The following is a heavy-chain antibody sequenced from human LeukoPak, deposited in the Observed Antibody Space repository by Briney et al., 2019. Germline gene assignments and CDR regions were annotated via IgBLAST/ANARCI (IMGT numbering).Heavy chain of an antibody. CDR3: TRDPWANYDFWSGYYGDAFDI. D-gene: IGHD3-3*01. CDR2: IRSRAYGGTT. CDR1: GFTFGDYA. J-gene: IGHJ3*02. V-gene: IGHV3-49*04. Sequence: GGSLRLSCTASGFTFGDYAMSWVRQAPGKGREGVGFIRSRAYGGTTEYAASVKGRFTISRDDSKSIASLQMNSLKTEDTAVYYCTRDPWANYDFWSGYYGDAFDIWGQGTMVTVSS.